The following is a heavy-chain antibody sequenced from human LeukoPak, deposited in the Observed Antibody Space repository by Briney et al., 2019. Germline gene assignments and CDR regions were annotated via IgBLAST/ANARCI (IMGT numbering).Heavy chain of an antibody. V-gene: IGHV1-2*02. CDR2: INPNSGGT. CDR1: GYTFTGYY. J-gene: IGHJ4*02. CDR3: WGYGDYPNLFVY. D-gene: IGHD4-17*01. Sequence: ASVKVSFKASGYTFTGYYMHWVRQAPGQGLEWMGWINPNSGGTNYAQKFQGRVTMTRDTSISTAYMELSRLRSDDTAVYYCWGYGDYPNLFVYWGQDTRVTVSS.